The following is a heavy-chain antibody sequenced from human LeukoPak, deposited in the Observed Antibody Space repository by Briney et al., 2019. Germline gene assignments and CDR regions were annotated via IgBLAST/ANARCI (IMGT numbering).Heavy chain of an antibody. V-gene: IGHV1-2*04. CDR2: INPNSGGT. CDR1: GYTFTGYY. Sequence: ASVKVSCKASGYTFTGYYMHWVRQAPGQGLEWMGWINPNSGGTNYAQKFQGWVTMTRDTSISTAYMELSRLRSDDTAVYYCAREEGSYYPRNWFDPWGQGTLVTVSS. J-gene: IGHJ5*02. CDR3: AREEGSYYPRNWFDP. D-gene: IGHD1-26*01.